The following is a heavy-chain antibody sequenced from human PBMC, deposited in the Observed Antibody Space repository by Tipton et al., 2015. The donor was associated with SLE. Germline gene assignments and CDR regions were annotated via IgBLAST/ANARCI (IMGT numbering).Heavy chain of an antibody. V-gene: IGHV4-31*03. CDR1: GYSIGAGGYY. D-gene: IGHD6-19*01. J-gene: IGHJ4*02. Sequence: TLSLTCSVSGYSIGAGGYYWSWIRQHPGKGLEWIGYIYYSGTTFYNPSLRSRLVISVDTSKNQFSLRLSSVTAADTAVYFCARGSVSSAWYRLENFDSWGQGTLVTVSS. CDR3: ARGSVSSAWYRLENFDS. CDR2: IYYSGTT.